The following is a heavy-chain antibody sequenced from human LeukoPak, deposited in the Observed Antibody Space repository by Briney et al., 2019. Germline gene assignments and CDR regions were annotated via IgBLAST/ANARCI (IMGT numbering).Heavy chain of an antibody. J-gene: IGHJ4*02. Sequence: SETLSLTCNVSGASMSTSNYYWGWIRQPPGMGLEWIGNIYYSGSTYYNPSLMSRVTISIDTSKTQFSLKLSSVTAADTAVYYCATCGSDCNSFDYWGQGTLVTVSS. D-gene: IGHD2-21*02. CDR1: GASMSTSNYY. V-gene: IGHV4-39*07. CDR3: ATCGSDCNSFDY. CDR2: IYYSGST.